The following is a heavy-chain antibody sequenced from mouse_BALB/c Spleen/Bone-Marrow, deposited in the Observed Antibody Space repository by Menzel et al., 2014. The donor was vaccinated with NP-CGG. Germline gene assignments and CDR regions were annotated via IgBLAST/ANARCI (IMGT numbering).Heavy chain of an antibody. CDR3: ARLGYYGGFAY. Sequence: EVNLVDSGGGLVQPGGSLKLSCAASGFDFSRYWMSWVRQAPGKGLEWIGEINPDSKTINYSPSLKDKFIISRDNAKNTLYLQMNKVRSEDTALYYCARLGYYGGFAYWGQGTLVTVSA. CDR1: GFDFSRYW. V-gene: IGHV4-1*02. J-gene: IGHJ3*01. CDR2: INPDSKTI. D-gene: IGHD2-3*01.